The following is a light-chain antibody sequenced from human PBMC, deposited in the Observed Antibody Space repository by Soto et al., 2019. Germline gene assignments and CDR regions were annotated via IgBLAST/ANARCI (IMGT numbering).Light chain of an antibody. CDR3: QSYDSTLNGWV. J-gene: IGLJ3*02. CDR1: GSNIGAGYD. Sequence: QSVLTQPPSVSGAPGLRVTISCTGSGSNIGAGYDVHWYQQLPGTAPKLLIYVTTNRPSGVPDRFSGSKSGTSVSLAITGLQAEDEAAYYCQSYDSTLNGWVFGGGTKVTVL. V-gene: IGLV1-40*01. CDR2: VTT.